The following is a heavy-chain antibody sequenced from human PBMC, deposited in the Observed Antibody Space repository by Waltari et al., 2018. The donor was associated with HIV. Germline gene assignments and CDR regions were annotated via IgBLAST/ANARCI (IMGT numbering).Heavy chain of an antibody. CDR1: GGSISSGGYY. Sequence: QVQLQESGPGLMKPSQTLSLTCTVSGGSISSGGYYWSWSRQHPGKGLEWLGYIHYIGRTSYNPSLQGRVTISLYLSTNQFSLTCSSVAASYTAVYYCARGGGIYPGHFDYWGQGSLVTVSS. CDR2: IHYIGRT. V-gene: IGHV4-31*03. CDR3: ARGGGIYPGHFDY. D-gene: IGHD1-26*01. J-gene: IGHJ4*02.